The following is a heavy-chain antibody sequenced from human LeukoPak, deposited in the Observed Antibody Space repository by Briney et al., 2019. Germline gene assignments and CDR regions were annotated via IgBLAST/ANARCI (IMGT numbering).Heavy chain of an antibody. CDR3: ARTSSDYYYYYGMDV. CDR1: GGTFSSYA. J-gene: IGHJ6*02. D-gene: IGHD1-26*01. V-gene: IGHV1-69*04. Sequence: SVKASCQASGGTFSSYAISWVRQAPGQGLEGMGRIIPILGIANYAQKFQGRVTSTADKSTSTAYMELSSLRSEDTAVYYCARTSSDYYYYYGMDVWGLGTTVTVSS. CDR2: IIPILGIA.